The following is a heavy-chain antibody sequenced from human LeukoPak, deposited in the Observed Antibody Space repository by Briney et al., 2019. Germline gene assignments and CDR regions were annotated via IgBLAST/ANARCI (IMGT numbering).Heavy chain of an antibody. D-gene: IGHD3-10*02. Sequence: GGSLRLSCAASGFAFSSYWMSWVRQAPGKGLEWVSAISGSGGNTYYADSVKGRFTISRDKSKSTLFLQMNSLRAEDTAVYYCAKDPFNVRWSYFDYWGQGSLVTVSS. CDR2: ISGSGGNT. V-gene: IGHV3-23*01. CDR1: GFAFSSYW. CDR3: AKDPFNVRWSYFDY. J-gene: IGHJ4*02.